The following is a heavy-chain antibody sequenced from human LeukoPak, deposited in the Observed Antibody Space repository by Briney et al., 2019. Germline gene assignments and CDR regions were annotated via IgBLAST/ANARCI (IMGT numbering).Heavy chain of an antibody. CDR3: ARASYYYDSSGSYYFDY. V-gene: IGHV3-33*01. J-gene: IGHJ4*02. Sequence: GGSLRLSCAASGFTFSSYGMHWVRQAPGKGLEWVAVIWYDGSNKYYADSVKGRFTISRDSSKNTLYLQMNSLRAEDTAVYYCARASYYYDSSGSYYFDYWGQGTLVTVSS. CDR1: GFTFSSYG. D-gene: IGHD3-22*01. CDR2: IWYDGSNK.